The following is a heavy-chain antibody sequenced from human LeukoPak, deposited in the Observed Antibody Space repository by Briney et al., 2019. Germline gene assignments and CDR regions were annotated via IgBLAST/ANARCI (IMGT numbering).Heavy chain of an antibody. J-gene: IGHJ4*02. CDR2: ISYDGSNK. CDR3: AREPGYYFDY. Sequence: GGSLRLSCAASGFTFSSYAMHWVRQAPGKGLEWVAVISYDGSNKFYADSVKGRFTISRDNSKKTLYLQMNSLRAEDTAVYYCAREPGYYFDYWGQGTLVTVSS. V-gene: IGHV3-30-3*01. CDR1: GFTFSSYA.